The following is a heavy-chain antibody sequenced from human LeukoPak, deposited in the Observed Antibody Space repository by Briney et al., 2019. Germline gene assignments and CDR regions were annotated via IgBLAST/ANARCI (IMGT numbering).Heavy chain of an antibody. CDR3: ARATTVTRPKFLYYYVMDV. CDR2: IEEDGSEK. D-gene: IGHD4-17*01. CDR1: GFTFSSYG. Sequence: PGGSLRLSCAASGFTFSSYGMHWVHQAPGKGLEWVANIEEDGSEKNYVDSVKGRFSISRDNAKKSLYLQMNSLRAEDTAVYYCARATTVTRPKFLYYYVMDVWGKGPTVTVSS. J-gene: IGHJ6*04. V-gene: IGHV3-7*03.